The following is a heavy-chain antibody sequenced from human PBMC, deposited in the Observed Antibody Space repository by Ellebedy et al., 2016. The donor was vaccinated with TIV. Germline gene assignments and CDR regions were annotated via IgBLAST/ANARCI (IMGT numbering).Heavy chain of an antibody. D-gene: IGHD5-12*01. J-gene: IGHJ4*02. CDR1: GFTFSSYR. CDR3: AREGGYSGYENFDY. CDR2: ISSSSSYI. Sequence: PGGSLRLSCAASGFTFSSYRMNWVRQAPGQGLEWVSSISSSSSYIYYADSVKGRFTISRDNAKNSLYLQMNSLRAEDTAVYYCAREGGYSGYENFDYWGQGTLVTVSS. V-gene: IGHV3-21*01.